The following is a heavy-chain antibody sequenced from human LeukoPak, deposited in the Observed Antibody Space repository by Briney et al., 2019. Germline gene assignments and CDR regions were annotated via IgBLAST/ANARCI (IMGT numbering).Heavy chain of an antibody. CDR3: AKEQYPGYFDF. CDR1: GFIFSGSS. J-gene: IGHJ4*02. CDR2: IRFDATNK. Sequence: GGSLRLSCAASGFIFSGSSMHWVRQAPGEGLEWVCFIRFDATNKYYADSVKGRFTISRVNSNNTLYLQLNNVRTEDTATYFCAKEQYPGYFDFWGQGTLVTVSA. D-gene: IGHD1-14*01. V-gene: IGHV3-30*02.